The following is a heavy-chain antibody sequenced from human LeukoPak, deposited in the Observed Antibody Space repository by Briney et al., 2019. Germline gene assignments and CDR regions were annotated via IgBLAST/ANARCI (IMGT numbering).Heavy chain of an antibody. CDR2: IYYSGST. CDR1: GGSISSGGYY. Sequence: PSETLSLTCTVSGGSISSGGYYWSWIRQHPGKGLEWIGYIYYSGSTYYNPSLKSRVTISVDTSKNQFSLKLSPVTAADTAVYYCARVHCSGGSCYVDYWGQGTLVTVSS. D-gene: IGHD2-15*01. J-gene: IGHJ4*02. V-gene: IGHV4-31*03. CDR3: ARVHCSGGSCYVDY.